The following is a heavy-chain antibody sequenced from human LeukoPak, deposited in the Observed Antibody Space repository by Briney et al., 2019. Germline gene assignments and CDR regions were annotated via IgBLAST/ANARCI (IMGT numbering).Heavy chain of an antibody. J-gene: IGHJ4*02. CDR1: GFSVSDNY. D-gene: IGHD5-12*01. CDR3: ARASRGSGYYPFDD. CDR2: IFTRGTT. V-gene: IGHV3-53*01. Sequence: RGSLRLSCAASGFSVSDNYMSWLRQAPGKGLEWVSVIFTRGTTYFRDSVKGRFTLSRDNSKNTLHLQMNSLRPEDTAIYYCARASRGSGYYPFDDWGQGTLVSVSS.